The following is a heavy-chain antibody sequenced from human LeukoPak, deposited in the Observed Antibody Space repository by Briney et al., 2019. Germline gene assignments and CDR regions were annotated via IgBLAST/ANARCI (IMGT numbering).Heavy chain of an antibody. CDR1: GGTFTGYY. CDR3: ARITIFGVVIGVGDY. J-gene: IGHJ4*02. CDR2: ISAYNGNT. D-gene: IGHD3-3*01. V-gene: IGHV1-18*04. Sequence: ASVKVSCKASGGTFTGYYMHWVRQAPGQGLEWMGWISAYNGNTNYAQKLQGRVTMTTDTSTSTAYMELRSLRSDDTAVYYCARITIFGVVIGVGDYWGQGTLVTVSS.